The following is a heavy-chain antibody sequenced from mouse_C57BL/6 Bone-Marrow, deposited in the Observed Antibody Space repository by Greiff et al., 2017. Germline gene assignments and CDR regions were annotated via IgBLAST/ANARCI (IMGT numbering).Heavy chain of an antibody. D-gene: IGHD1-1*01. V-gene: IGHV1-77*01. CDR1: GYTFTDYY. CDR2: IGPGSGST. Sequence: VKVVESGAELVKPGASVKISCKASGYTFTDYYINWVKQRPGQGLEWIGKIGPGSGSTYYNEKFKGKATLTADKSSSTAYMQLSSLTSEDSAVYFCARERSTTVVAGGYYAMDYWGQGTSVTVSS. J-gene: IGHJ4*01. CDR3: ARERSTTVVAGGYYAMDY.